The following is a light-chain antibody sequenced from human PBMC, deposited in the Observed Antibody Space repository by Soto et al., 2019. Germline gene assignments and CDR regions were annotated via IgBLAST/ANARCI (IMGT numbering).Light chain of an antibody. CDR1: QSINDW. V-gene: IGKV1-5*03. CDR3: QRYNSYPLT. Sequence: DIQMTQSPSTLSASVGDRVTITCRASQSINDWLVWYQQKPGIAPKLLMYKASNLESGVPSRFSGSGSRTEFALPINSLQPDDFATYYCQRYNSYPLTFGQGTKVEIK. CDR2: KAS. J-gene: IGKJ1*01.